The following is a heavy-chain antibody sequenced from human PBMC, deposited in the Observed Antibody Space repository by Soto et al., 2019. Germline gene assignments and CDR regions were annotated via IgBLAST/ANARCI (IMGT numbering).Heavy chain of an antibody. CDR2: INYRGTT. CDR3: ARDAPGVGPY. CDR1: GGSIINGDTY. D-gene: IGHD2-2*01. J-gene: IGHJ4*02. Sequence: QVQLQESGPGLVKPSQTLSLTCTVSGGSIINGDTYLNWIRQHPEKGLEWMGYINYRGTTNYNPALKSRILISIDTSKNQFSLRLTSVTAADTAVYYCARDAPGVGPYWGQGTLVTVSS. V-gene: IGHV4-31*03.